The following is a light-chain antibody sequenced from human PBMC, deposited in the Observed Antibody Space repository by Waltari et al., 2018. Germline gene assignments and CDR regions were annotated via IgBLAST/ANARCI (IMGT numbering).Light chain of an antibody. CDR1: TSDVVTYSL. CDR3: CSYAGSSPL. V-gene: IGLV2-23*01. J-gene: IGLJ3*02. CDR2: EGT. Sequence: QSALTQPASVSGSPGQSITISCAGATSDVVTYSLVSWYHQHPGNPPKLMIHEGTQRPSGISNRFSGSNSDNTASLTISGLQFEDEAYYYCCSYAGSSPLFGGGTRVTVL.